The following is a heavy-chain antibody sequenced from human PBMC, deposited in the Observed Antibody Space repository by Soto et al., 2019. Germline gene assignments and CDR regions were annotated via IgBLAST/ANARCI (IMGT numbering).Heavy chain of an antibody. CDR1: GDSINTPHYY. CDR2: IYSSEYT. V-gene: IGHV4-61*01. J-gene: IGHJ4*02. CDR3: ARRNYPYYFDY. Sequence: SETLSLTCTVSGDSINTPHYYWSWIRQPPGKGLEWIGYIYSSEYTDYNPSLKSRVTISVDTSKDQFSLHVNSVTAAETAIYYCARRNYPYYFDYWGRGTLVTVSS. D-gene: IGHD3-10*01.